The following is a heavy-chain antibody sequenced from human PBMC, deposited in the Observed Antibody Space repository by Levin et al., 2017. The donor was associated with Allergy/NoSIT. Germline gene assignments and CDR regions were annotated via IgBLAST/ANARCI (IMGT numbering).Heavy chain of an antibody. Sequence: PGGSLRLSCSASGFTFSSYAMHWVRQAPGKGLEYVSAISSNGGSTYYADSVKGRFTISRDNSKNTLYLQMSSLRAEDTAVYYCVKGDWEIGCSSTSCFSFDYWGQGTLVTVSS. J-gene: IGHJ4*02. CDR3: VKGDWEIGCSSTSCFSFDY. CDR1: GFTFSSYA. V-gene: IGHV3-64D*06. CDR2: ISSNGGST. D-gene: IGHD2-2*01.